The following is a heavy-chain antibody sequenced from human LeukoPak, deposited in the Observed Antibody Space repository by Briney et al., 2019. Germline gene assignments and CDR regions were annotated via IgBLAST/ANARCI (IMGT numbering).Heavy chain of an antibody. CDR3: ARTGGYCSSTSCRRAFDI. D-gene: IGHD2-2*01. J-gene: IGHJ3*02. V-gene: IGHV4-39*07. CDR1: GGSISSSSYY. Sequence: PSETLSLTCTVSGGSISSSSYYWGWIRQPPGKGLEWIGSIYYSGSTYYNPSLKSRVTISVDTSKNQFSLKLSSVTAADTAVYYCARTGGYCSSTSCRRAFDIWGQGTMVTVSS. CDR2: IYYSGST.